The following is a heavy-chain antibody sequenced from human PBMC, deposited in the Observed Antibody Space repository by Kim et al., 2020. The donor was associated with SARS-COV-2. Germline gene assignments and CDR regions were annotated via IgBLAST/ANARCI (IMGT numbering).Heavy chain of an antibody. V-gene: IGHV1-46*01. Sequence: EQKFQGRVHMTRETSTSTVYMELSSLRSEDTAVYYCARDPAYGDLREDYWGQGTLVTVSS. D-gene: IGHD4-17*01. CDR3: ARDPAYGDLREDY. J-gene: IGHJ4*02.